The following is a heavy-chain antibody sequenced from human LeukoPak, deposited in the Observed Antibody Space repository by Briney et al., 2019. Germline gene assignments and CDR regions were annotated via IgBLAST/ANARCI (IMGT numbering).Heavy chain of an antibody. V-gene: IGHV3-7*03. CDR3: ARDSTWLLDY. J-gene: IGHJ4*02. CDR1: ELPFSDHY. D-gene: IGHD6-19*01. Sequence: GGPRSLSCAASELPFSDHYIAGAGQAPGKGLEWVANIKEDGSVKYYVDSVKGRFTISRDNTKNALYLQMNSLRADDTAVYFCARDSTWLLDYWGQGTLITVSS. CDR2: IKEDGSVK.